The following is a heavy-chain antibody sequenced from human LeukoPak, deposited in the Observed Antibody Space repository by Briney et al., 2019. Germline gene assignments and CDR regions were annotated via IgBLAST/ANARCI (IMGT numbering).Heavy chain of an antibody. D-gene: IGHD3-16*01. CDR1: GGSFSGYY. J-gene: IGHJ6*02. CDR2: IYYSGST. Sequence: SETLPLTCAVYGGSFSGYYWSWIRQPPGKGLEWIGSIYYSGSTDYNPSLKSRVTISVDTSKNQFSLKLSSVTAADTAVYYCASVGGSYGMDVWGQGTTVTVSS. V-gene: IGHV4-34*01. CDR3: ASVGGSYGMDV.